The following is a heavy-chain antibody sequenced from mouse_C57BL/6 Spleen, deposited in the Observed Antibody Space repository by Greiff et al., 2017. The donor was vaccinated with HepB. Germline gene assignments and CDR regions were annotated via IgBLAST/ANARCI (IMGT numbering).Heavy chain of an antibody. Sequence: EVKLMESGGGLVKPGGSLKLSCAASGFTFSDYGMHWVRQAPEKGLEWVAYISSGSSTIYYADTVKGRFTISRDNAKNTLFLQMTSLRSEDTAMYYCARGEYYGLYYYAMDYWGQGTSVTVSS. V-gene: IGHV5-17*01. J-gene: IGHJ4*01. CDR1: GFTFSDYG. CDR2: ISSGSSTI. CDR3: ARGEYYGLYYYAMDY. D-gene: IGHD1-1*01.